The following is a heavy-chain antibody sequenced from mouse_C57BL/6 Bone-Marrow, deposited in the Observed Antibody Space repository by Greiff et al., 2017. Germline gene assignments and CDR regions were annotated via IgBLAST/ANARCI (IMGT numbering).Heavy chain of an antibody. D-gene: IGHD2-1*01. CDR1: GYSITSGYY. CDR2: ISYDGSN. J-gene: IGHJ3*01. Sequence: EVKVEESGPGLVKPSQSLSLTCSVTGYSITSGYYWNWIRQFPGNKLEWMGYISYDGSNNYNPSLKNRISITRDTSKNQFFLKLNSVTTEDTATYYCARGHYGNYGGFAYWGQGTLVTVSA. V-gene: IGHV3-6*01. CDR3: ARGHYGNYGGFAY.